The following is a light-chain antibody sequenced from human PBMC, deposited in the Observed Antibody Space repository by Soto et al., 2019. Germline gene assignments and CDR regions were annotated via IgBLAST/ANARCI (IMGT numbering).Light chain of an antibody. J-gene: IGLJ2*01. Sequence: QSVLTQPPSASGTPGQRVTISCSGSSSNVGNNYVYWYQQLPATAPNLLIYRNDQRPSGVPDRISGCKSGASASLAISGLRSEDEAEYYCAVWYDSLRGVLFGGGTKLTVL. CDR3: AVWYDSLRGVL. CDR1: SSNVGNNY. V-gene: IGLV1-47*01. CDR2: RND.